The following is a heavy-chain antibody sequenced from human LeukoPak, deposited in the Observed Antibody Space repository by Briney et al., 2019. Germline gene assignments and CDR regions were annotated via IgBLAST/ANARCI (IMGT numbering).Heavy chain of an antibody. CDR3: TRSGLFYDSSGYYGAFDI. J-gene: IGHJ3*02. D-gene: IGHD3-22*01. CDR2: IDWDDDK. CDR1: GISLRTSGMR. Sequence: SGPTLVNPTQTLTLTCTISGISLRTSGMRGSWIRKPPGKALEWLARIDWDDDKFYSTSMKTRLTISKDTSKNQVVLTMTNMDPVDTATYYCTRSGLFYDSSGYYGAFDIWGRGTMLIVPS. V-gene: IGHV2-70*04.